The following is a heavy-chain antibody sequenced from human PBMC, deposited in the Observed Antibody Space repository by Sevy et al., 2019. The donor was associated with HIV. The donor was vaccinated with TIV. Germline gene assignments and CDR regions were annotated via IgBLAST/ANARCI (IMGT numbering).Heavy chain of an antibody. Sequence: GGSLRLSCVISGFTFSSYEMNWVRQAPGKGLEWVSHISNSGSIIYYEDSVKGRFTISRDNAKNSLYPQMNSLRAEDTAVYYCAREDGSRQYFQYWGQRTLVTVSS. CDR3: AREDGSRQYFQY. CDR2: ISNSGSII. V-gene: IGHV3-48*03. CDR1: GFTFSSYE. J-gene: IGHJ1*01. D-gene: IGHD6-13*01.